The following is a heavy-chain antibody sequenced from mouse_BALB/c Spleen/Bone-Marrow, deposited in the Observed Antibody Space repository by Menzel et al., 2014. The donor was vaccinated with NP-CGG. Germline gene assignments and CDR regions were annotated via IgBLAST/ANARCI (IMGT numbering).Heavy chain of an antibody. CDR2: INPDSRTI. CDR1: GFYFSAYW. CDR3: ARLYDYGWFAY. D-gene: IGHD2-4*01. J-gene: IGHJ3*01. Sequence: EVKLMESGGGLMQPGGSLKLSRAASGFYFSAYWMSWVRQAPGKGLEWIGEINPDSRTINYTPSLKDKFIISRDNAKNTLYLQMSKVRSEDTALYYCARLYDYGWFAYWGQGTLVTVSA. V-gene: IGHV4-1*02.